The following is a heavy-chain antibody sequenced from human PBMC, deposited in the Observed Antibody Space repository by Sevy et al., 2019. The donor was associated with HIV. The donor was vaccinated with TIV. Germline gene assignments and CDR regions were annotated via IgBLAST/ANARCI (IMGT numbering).Heavy chain of an antibody. D-gene: IGHD6-25*01. CDR3: AGGTAGVFQY. CDR2: INSDGKIT. J-gene: IGHJ4*02. V-gene: IGHV3-74*01. Sequence: GGSLRLSCAASGFKFNTHWMHWVRQAPGKGLVWVSRINSDGKITDYEDSVKGRFAISRDNAKNTLYLQMDNQGHDDTAVYYCAGGTAGVFQYWGQGSLVTVSS. CDR1: GFKFNTHW.